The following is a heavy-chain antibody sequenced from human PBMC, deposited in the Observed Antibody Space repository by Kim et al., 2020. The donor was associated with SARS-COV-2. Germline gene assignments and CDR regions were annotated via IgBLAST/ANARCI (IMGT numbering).Heavy chain of an antibody. CDR1: GGSFSGYY. D-gene: IGHD2-2*01. V-gene: IGHV4-34*01. CDR3: ARGECSSTSCYLFDY. J-gene: IGHJ4*02. CDR2: INHSGST. Sequence: SETLSLTCAVYGGSFSGYYWIWIRQPPGKGLEWIGEINHSGSTNYNPSLKSRVTISVDTSKNQFSLKLSSVTAADTAVYYCARGECSSTSCYLFDYWGQG.